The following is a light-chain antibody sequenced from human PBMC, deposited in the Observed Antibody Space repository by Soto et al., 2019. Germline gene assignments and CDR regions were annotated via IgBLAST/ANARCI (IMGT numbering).Light chain of an antibody. CDR2: GAS. V-gene: IGKV3-20*01. CDR1: QSVSSSF. J-gene: IGKJ1*01. CDR3: QQYGSSPWT. Sequence: EIVLTQSPGTLSLSPGERATLSCRASQSVSSSFLAWYQQKPGQAPRLLIYGASIRATGIPDRFSGSGSGTYFTLTSSRVEPEDFAVYYCQQYGSSPWTFGQGTKVEIK.